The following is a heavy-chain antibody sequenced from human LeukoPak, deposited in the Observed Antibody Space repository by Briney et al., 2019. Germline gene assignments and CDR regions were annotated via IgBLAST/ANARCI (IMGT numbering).Heavy chain of an antibody. J-gene: IGHJ4*02. CDR1: GYTFTSYG. Sequence: ASVKVSCKASGYTFTSYGISWVRQAPGQRLEWMGGIIPIFGTANYAQKFQGRVTITADESTSTAYMELSSLRSEDTAVYYCASTDYWGQGTLVTVSS. CDR2: IIPIFGTA. CDR3: ASTDY. V-gene: IGHV1-69*13.